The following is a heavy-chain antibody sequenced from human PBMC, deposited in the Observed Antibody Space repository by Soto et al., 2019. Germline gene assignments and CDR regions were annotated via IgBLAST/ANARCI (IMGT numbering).Heavy chain of an antibody. CDR3: ARRGRIAAAGHDAFDI. Sequence: ASVKVSCKASGYTFTSYAMHWVRQAPGQRLEWMGWINAGNGNTKYSQKFQGRVTITRDTSASTAYMELSSLRSEDTAVYYCARRGRIAAAGHDAFDIWGQGTMVTVSS. J-gene: IGHJ3*02. D-gene: IGHD6-13*01. CDR1: GYTFTSYA. CDR2: INAGNGNT. V-gene: IGHV1-3*01.